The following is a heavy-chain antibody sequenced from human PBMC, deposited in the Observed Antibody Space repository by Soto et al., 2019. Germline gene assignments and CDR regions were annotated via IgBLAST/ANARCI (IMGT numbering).Heavy chain of an antibody. Sequence: QPGGSLRLSCAASGFTFSSYGMHWVRQAPGKGLEWVAVISYDGSNKYYADSVKGRFTISRDNSKNTLYLQMNSLRAEDTAVYYCAKVPYYDFWSGYPFDVWGQGTTVTVSS. J-gene: IGHJ6*02. CDR1: GFTFSSYG. CDR2: ISYDGSNK. V-gene: IGHV3-30*18. D-gene: IGHD3-3*01. CDR3: AKVPYYDFWSGYPFDV.